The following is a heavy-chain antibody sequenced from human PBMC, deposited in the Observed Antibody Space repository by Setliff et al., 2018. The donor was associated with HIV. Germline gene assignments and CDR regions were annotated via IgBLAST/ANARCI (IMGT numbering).Heavy chain of an antibody. CDR2: MNPNTGDT. CDR1: GYTFTGYF. V-gene: IGHV1-2*06. Sequence: ASVKVPCQAAGYTFTGYFIHWVRPAPGQGLEWMGRMNPNTGDTNEAQKFQDRVTMTRDTSINTAYMELSRLRSDDTAVYYCARDYDVLTGYYIIGFDIWGQGTMVTVSS. CDR3: ARDYDVLTGYYIIGFDI. D-gene: IGHD3-9*01. J-gene: IGHJ3*02.